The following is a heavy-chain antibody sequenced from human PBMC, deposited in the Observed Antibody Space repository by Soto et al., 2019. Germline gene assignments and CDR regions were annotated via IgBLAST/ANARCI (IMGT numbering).Heavy chain of an antibody. V-gene: IGHV4-34*01. J-gene: IGHJ5*02. CDR2: INHSGST. CDR1: GGTFRGYY. Sequence: EKLSLTCAGSGGTFRGYYWRGFRQPPGKGLEWIGEINHSGSTNYNPSLKSRVTISVDTSKNQFSLKLSSVTAADTAVYYCARGIPTYYDFWSGYYLSWFAPWGQGALVTGSA. D-gene: IGHD3-3*01. CDR3: ARGIPTYYDFWSGYYLSWFAP.